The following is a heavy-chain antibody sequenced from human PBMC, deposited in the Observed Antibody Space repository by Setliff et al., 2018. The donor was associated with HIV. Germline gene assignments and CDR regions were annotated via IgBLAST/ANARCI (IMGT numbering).Heavy chain of an antibody. J-gene: IGHJ2*01. CDR1: GGSISSYY. D-gene: IGHD4-17*01. V-gene: IGHV4-59*08. CDR2: IYQSGRT. Sequence: SETLSLTCTVSGGSISSYYWSWIRQPPGRGLEWVGSIYQSGRTFYNPSLSGRVTVSIATSKNQFSLKLTSVTAADTAVYYCARSALYGDNFRIFWYFDVWGRGTLVTVSS. CDR3: ARSALYGDNFRIFWYFDV.